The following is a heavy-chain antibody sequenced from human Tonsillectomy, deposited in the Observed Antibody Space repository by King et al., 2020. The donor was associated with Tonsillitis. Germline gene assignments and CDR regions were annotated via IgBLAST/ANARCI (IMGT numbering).Heavy chain of an antibody. CDR1: GLAAPSHY. CDR2: LYCGGGCCT. CDR3: ARDRFGSGTI. J-gene: IGHJ3*02. Sequence: VQLVESGGGLVQPGGSLRLLCAASGLAAPSHYMIWVRQVPGKGLDWVPGLYCGGGCCTYYADSVKGRFTISSDDSKNMLYLQMNSLRADDTAIYYCARDRFGSGTIWGQGTMVTVSS. V-gene: IGHV3-66*01. D-gene: IGHD3-10*01.